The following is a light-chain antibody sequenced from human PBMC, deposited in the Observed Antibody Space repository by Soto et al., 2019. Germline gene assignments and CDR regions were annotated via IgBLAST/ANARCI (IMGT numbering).Light chain of an antibody. CDR3: QQYNKWPYT. CDR1: QSVSRN. V-gene: IGKV3D-15*01. CDR2: DAS. Sequence: EIVMTQSPATLSVSPGERATLSCRASQSVSRNFAWYQQKPGQAPRLLIYDASTRATGIPARFSGSGSGTEFTLTISSLQSEDFVVYYCQQYNKWPYTFGQGTKVEI. J-gene: IGKJ2*01.